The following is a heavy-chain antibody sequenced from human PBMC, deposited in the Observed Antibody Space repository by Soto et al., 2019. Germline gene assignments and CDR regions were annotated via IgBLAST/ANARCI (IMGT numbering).Heavy chain of an antibody. CDR2: IFSNDEK. V-gene: IGHV2-26*01. D-gene: IGHD3-9*01. CDR3: ARINDILTGFDY. J-gene: IGHJ4*02. CDR1: GFSLSNARMG. Sequence: QVTLKESGPVLVKPTETLTLTCTVSGFSLSNARMGVSWIRQPPGKALEWLAHIFSNDEKSYSTSLKSRFTIXKXSSKSQVVLTMTNLDPVDTATYYCARINDILTGFDYWGQGTLVTVSS.